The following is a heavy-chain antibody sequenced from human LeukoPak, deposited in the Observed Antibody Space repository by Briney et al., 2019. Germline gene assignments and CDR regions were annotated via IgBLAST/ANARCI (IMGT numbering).Heavy chain of an antibody. J-gene: IGHJ2*01. D-gene: IGHD2-21*02. Sequence: WETLSLTRTVSGVSISSSNSYWGWIRQPPGKGLEWIGSIYYSGSTYYNPSLKSRVTISVDTSKNQFSLKLSSVTAADTAVYYCTRDGSVVTVYWYFDLWGRGTLVTVSS. CDR1: GVSISSSNSY. CDR3: TRDGSVVTVYWYFDL. CDR2: IYYSGST. V-gene: IGHV4-39*07.